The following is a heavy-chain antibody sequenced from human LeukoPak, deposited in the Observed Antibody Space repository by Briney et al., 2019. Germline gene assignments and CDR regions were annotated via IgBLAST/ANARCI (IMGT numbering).Heavy chain of an antibody. V-gene: IGHV4-39*07. CDR2: IYTSGST. CDR1: GGSISSDYYY. D-gene: IGHD3-16*01. Sequence: SETLSLTCTVSGGSISSDYYYWGWIRQPPGKGLEWIGTIYTSGSTYYNPSLKSRVTISVDTSKNQFSLKLSSVTAADTAVYYCARTTPNWGIFDYWGQGTLVTVSS. J-gene: IGHJ4*02. CDR3: ARTTPNWGIFDY.